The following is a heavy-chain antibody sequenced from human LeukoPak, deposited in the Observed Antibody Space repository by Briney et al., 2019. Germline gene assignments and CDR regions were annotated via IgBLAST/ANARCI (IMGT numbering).Heavy chain of an antibody. Sequence: PGGSLRLSCAASGFTFSSYGMHWVRQAPGKGLEWVAFIRYDGSNKYYADSVKGRFTISRDNSKNTLYLQMNSLRAEVTAVYYCAKDRDWLADAFDIWGQGTMVTVSS. CDR3: AKDRDWLADAFDI. CDR1: GFTFSSYG. CDR2: IRYDGSNK. D-gene: IGHD3/OR15-3a*01. V-gene: IGHV3-30*02. J-gene: IGHJ3*02.